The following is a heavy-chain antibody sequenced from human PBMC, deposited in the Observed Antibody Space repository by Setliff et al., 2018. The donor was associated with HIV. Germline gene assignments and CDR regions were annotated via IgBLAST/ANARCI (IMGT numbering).Heavy chain of an antibody. CDR1: GFTFSSYS. J-gene: IGHJ3*02. V-gene: IGHV3-21*01. CDR3: ARDRRSAAGTSGAFDI. CDR2: ISSSSSYI. D-gene: IGHD6-13*01. Sequence: PGGSLRLSCAASGFTFSSYSMNWVRQAPGKGLEWVSSISSSSSYIYYADSVKGRFTISRDNAKNSLYLQMNSLRAEDTAVYYCARDRRSAAGTSGAFDIWGQGTMVTVSS.